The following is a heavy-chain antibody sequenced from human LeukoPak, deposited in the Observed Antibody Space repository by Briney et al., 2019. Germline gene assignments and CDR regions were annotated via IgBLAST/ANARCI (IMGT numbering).Heavy chain of an antibody. CDR2: ISGSGGST. CDR1: GATFSSYA. J-gene: IGHJ4*02. Sequence: PGGSLRLSCAGSGATFSSYAMSWVRQAPGKGLEWVSAISGSGGSTYYADSVKGRFTISRDNSKNTLYLQMNSLRAEDTAVCYCAFHSSGWHGFDYWGQGTLVTVSS. CDR3: AFHSSGWHGFDY. V-gene: IGHV3-23*01. D-gene: IGHD6-19*01.